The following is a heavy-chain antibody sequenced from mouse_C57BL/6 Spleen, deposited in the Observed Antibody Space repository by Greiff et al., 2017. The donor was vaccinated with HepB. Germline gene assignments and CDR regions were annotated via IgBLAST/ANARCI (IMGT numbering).Heavy chain of an antibody. D-gene: IGHD2-4*01. CDR3: ARDYDYGAAMDY. J-gene: IGHJ4*01. CDR2: INPNNGGT. Sequence: VQLQQSGPELVKPGASVKISCKASGYTFTDYYMNWVKQSHGKSLEWIGDINPNNGGTSYNQKFKGKATLTVDKSSSTAYMELRSLTSEDSAVYYCARDYDYGAAMDYWGQGTSVTVSS. CDR1: GYTFTDYY. V-gene: IGHV1-26*01.